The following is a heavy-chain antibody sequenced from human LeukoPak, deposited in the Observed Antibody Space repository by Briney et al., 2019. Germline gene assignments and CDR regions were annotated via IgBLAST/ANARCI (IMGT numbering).Heavy chain of an antibody. CDR1: GFTFSSYA. Sequence: GGSLRLSCAASGFTFSSYAMHWVRQTPGKGLEWVAVISYDGSNKYYADFVKGRFTISRDNSKNTLYLQMNSLRAEDTAVYYCAREDRLLWFGESLPRGMDVWGQGTTVTVSS. J-gene: IGHJ6*02. D-gene: IGHD3-10*01. CDR2: ISYDGSNK. CDR3: AREDRLLWFGESLPRGMDV. V-gene: IGHV3-30*04.